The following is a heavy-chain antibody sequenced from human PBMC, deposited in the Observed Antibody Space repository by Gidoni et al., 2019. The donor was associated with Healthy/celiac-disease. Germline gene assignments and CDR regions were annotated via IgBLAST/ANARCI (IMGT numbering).Heavy chain of an antibody. J-gene: IGHJ4*02. CDR1: GYTLTELS. D-gene: IGHD3-10*01. Sequence: QVQLVQSGAEVKKPGASVKVSCKVSGYTLTELSMHWVRQAPGKGLEGMGGFVPKYDETISAHKSQGRVPITEYTSTDTAYMDLSSLISEATAVYFCETVNVGSGVGGEGSGYWGQGTLVTVSS. CDR3: ETVNVGSGVGGEGSGY. CDR2: FVPKYDET. V-gene: IGHV1-24*01.